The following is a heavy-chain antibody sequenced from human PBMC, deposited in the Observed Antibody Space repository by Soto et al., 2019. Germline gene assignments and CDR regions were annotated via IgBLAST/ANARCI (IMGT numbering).Heavy chain of an antibody. CDR1: GFTFSDYY. D-gene: IGHD2-15*01. CDR3: ARDRDPYCSGGSCYSGWFDP. V-gene: IGHV3-11*01. J-gene: IGHJ5*02. Sequence: QVQLVESGGGLVKPGGSLRLSCAASGFTFSDYYMSWIRQAPGKGLEWVSYISSSGSTIYYADSVKGRFTISRDNAKNSLYPQMNSLRAEDTAVYYCARDRDPYCSGGSCYSGWFDPWGQGTLVTVSS. CDR2: ISSSGSTI.